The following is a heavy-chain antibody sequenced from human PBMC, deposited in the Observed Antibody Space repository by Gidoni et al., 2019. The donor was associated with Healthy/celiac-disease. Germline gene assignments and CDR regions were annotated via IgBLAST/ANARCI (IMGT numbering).Heavy chain of an antibody. CDR1: GGTFSSYA. CDR2: IIPILGIA. CDR3: ASWCSSTSCYAYFQH. D-gene: IGHD2-2*01. V-gene: IGHV1-69*04. J-gene: IGHJ1*01. Sequence: QVQLVQSGAEVKKPGSSVKVSCKASGGTFSSYAISWVRQAPGQGLEWMGRIIPILGIANYAQKFQGRVTITADKSTSTAYMELSSLRSEDTAVYYCASWCSSTSCYAYFQHWGQGTLVTVSS.